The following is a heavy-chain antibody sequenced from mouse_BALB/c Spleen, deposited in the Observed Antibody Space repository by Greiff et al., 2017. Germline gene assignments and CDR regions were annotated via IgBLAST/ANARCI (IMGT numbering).Heavy chain of an antibody. D-gene: IGHD2-13*01. V-gene: IGHV5-17*02. CDR2: ISSGSSTI. Sequence: EVQLVESGGGLVQPGGSRKLSCAASGFTFSSFGMHWVRQAPEKGLEWVAYISSGSSTIYYAATVKGRFTISRDNPKNTLFLQMTSLRSEDTAMYYCARGGDPYSFDYWGQGTTLTVSS. CDR1: GFTFSSFG. CDR3: ARGGDPYSFDY. J-gene: IGHJ2*01.